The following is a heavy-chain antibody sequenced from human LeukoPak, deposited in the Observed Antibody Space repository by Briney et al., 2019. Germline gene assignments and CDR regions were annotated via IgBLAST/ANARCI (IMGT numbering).Heavy chain of an antibody. J-gene: IGHJ4*02. D-gene: IGHD6-13*01. CDR2: ISYDGSNK. Sequence: GGPLRLSCAASGFTFSSYAMHWVRQAPGKGLEWVAVISYDGSNKYYADSVKGRFTISRDNSKNTLYLQMNSLRAEDTAVYYCARDSYSSSWYDYWGQGTLVTVSS. CDR1: GFTFSSYA. V-gene: IGHV3-30-3*01. CDR3: ARDSYSSSWYDY.